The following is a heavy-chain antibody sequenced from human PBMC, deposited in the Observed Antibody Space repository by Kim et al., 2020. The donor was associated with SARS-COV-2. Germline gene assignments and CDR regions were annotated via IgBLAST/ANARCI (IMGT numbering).Heavy chain of an antibody. CDR1: GGSFSGYY. CDR3: AREGVLLWFRELRPVSYFDY. CDR2: INHSGST. Sequence: SETLSLTCAVYGGSFSGYYWSWIRQPPGKGLEWIGEINHSGSTNYNPSLKSRVTISVDTSKNQFSLKLSSVTAADTAVYYCAREGVLLWFRELRPVSYFDYWGQGTLVTVSS. J-gene: IGHJ4*02. V-gene: IGHV4-34*01. D-gene: IGHD3-10*01.